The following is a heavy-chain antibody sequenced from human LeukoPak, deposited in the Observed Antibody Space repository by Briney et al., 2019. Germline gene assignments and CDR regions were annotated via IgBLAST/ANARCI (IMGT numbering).Heavy chain of an antibody. V-gene: IGHV1-2*02. Sequence: ASVKVSCKASGYTVSGYHIHWVRQAPGQGLEWVGWMNPKTGGTNYAQKFQGRVTLTRDTSISTAYMELSSLRSDDTAVYYCAVEFPDYSCHFAYWGQGTLVTVSS. CDR3: AVEFPDYSCHFAY. D-gene: IGHD4/OR15-4a*01. CDR1: GYTVSGYH. J-gene: IGHJ4*02. CDR2: MNPKTGGT.